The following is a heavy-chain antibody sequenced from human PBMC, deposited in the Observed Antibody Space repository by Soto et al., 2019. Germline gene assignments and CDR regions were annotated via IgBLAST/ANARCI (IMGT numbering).Heavy chain of an antibody. CDR1: GFTFSSYS. J-gene: IGHJ4*02. D-gene: IGHD3-3*01. V-gene: IGHV3-21*01. CDR3: ARDRGDFWSGYGYFDY. CDR2: ISSSSSYI. Sequence: EVQLVESGGGLVKPGGSLRLSCAASGFTFSSYSMNWVRQAPGKGLEWVSSISSSSSYIYYADSVKGRFTISRDNDKNSLYLQMNSLRAEDTAVYYCARDRGDFWSGYGYFDYWGQGTLVTVSS.